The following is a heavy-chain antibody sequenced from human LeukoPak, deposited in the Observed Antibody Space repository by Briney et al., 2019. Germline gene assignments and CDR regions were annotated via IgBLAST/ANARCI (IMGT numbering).Heavy chain of an antibody. CDR3: ARTRAGYSSGWPDQAGVDFDY. D-gene: IGHD6-25*01. CDR1: GFTFSSWA. V-gene: IGHV3-21*01. Sequence: GGSLRLSCAASGFTFSSWAMHWVRQAPGKGLEWVSSISSSSSYIYYADSVKGRFTISRDNAKNSLYLQMNSLRAEDTAVYYCARTRAGYSSGWPDQAGVDFDYWGQGTLVTVSS. J-gene: IGHJ4*02. CDR2: ISSSSSYI.